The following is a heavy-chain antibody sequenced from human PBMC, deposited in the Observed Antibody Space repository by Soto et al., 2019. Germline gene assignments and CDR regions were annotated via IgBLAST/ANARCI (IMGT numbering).Heavy chain of an antibody. J-gene: IGHJ6*02. CDR2: LSARGDTS. CDR3: AKDREGYGLDV. CDR1: GFTSSTSA. V-gene: IGHV3-23*01. Sequence: PGGSLRLSCVASGFTSSTSAMSWVRQAPGKGLQWVSSLSARGDTSDSVDSVKGRFTISRDNSKKTLFLQMNSLRAEDTAVYYCAKDREGYGLDVWGQGTTVTVSS.